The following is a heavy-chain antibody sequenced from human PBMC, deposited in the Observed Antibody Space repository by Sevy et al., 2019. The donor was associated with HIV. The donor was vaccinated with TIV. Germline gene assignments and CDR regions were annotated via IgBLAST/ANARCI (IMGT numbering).Heavy chain of an antibody. J-gene: IGHJ4*02. CDR3: ASIKIFGVVSDYSDY. CDR2: IYYSGRT. D-gene: IGHD3-3*01. V-gene: IGHV4-39*01. Sequence: SETLSLTCSVSGDSISSSSYYWVWIRQPPGKGLEWIGTIYYSGRTYYNPSLKSGVTVSVDTSKNQYSLRVRSVTAADTAVYYCASIKIFGVVSDYSDYWGQGTLVTVSS. CDR1: GDSISSSSYY.